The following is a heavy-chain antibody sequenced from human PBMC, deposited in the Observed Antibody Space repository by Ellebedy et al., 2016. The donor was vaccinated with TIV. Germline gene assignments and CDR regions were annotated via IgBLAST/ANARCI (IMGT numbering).Heavy chain of an antibody. CDR2: MYDSEHI. J-gene: IGHJ5*02. Sequence: SETLSLXCTVPSGSISGYYWNWIRQPPGKGLEWIGYMYDSEHIDYNPSLRSRVTLSIDTSKNQFSLKLSSVTAADTAVYYCARSKKGDSSGWYFWFDPWGQGTLVTVSS. D-gene: IGHD6-19*01. CDR3: ARSKKGDSSGWYFWFDP. CDR1: SGSISGYY. V-gene: IGHV4-59*01.